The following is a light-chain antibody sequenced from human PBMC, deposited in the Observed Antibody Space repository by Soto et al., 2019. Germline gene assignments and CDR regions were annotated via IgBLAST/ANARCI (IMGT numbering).Light chain of an antibody. CDR3: MQALQTRT. V-gene: IGKV2-28*01. Sequence: DIVMTQSPLSLPVTPGEPASISCRSSQSLLHSNGYNYLDWFLQKPGQSPQLLINLGSNRASGVPARFSRSGSGTDFTLKISRVEAEDVGVYYCMQALQTRTFGPGTKVDIK. CDR2: LGS. CDR1: QSLLHSNGYNY. J-gene: IGKJ1*01.